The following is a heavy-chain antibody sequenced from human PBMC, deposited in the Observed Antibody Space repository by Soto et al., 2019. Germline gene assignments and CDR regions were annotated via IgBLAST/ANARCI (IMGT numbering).Heavy chain of an antibody. V-gene: IGHV3-30-3*01. CDR3: ARGSTAAEYYYYYGMDV. CDR1: GFTFSSYA. CDR2: ISYDGSNK. Sequence: GGSLRLSCAASGFTFSSYAMHWVRQAPGKGLEWVAVISYDGSNKYYADSVKGRFTISRDNSKNTLYLQMNSLRAEDTAVYYCARGSTAAEYYYYYGMDVWGQGTKVTVSS. J-gene: IGHJ6*02. D-gene: IGHD6-13*01.